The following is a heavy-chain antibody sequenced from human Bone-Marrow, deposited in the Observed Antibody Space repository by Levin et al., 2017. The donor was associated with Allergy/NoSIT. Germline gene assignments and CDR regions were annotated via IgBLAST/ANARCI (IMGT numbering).Heavy chain of an antibody. CDR1: GYTFTDYY. CDR2: IIPNSGGT. Sequence: ASVKVSCKASGYTFTDYYLQWVRQAPGQGLEWIGWIIPNSGGTDYAPKFQGRVTLTSDTSTSTAYMDLRSLNTDDTAVYYCARDSPVLAYHNYAMDVWGQGSTVTVSS. J-gene: IGHJ6*02. D-gene: IGHD2-21*01. CDR3: ARDSPVLAYHNYAMDV. V-gene: IGHV1-2*02.